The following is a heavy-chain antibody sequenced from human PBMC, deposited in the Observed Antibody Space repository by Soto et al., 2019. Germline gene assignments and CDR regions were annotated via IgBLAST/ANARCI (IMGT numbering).Heavy chain of an antibody. CDR1: GFTFRSYA. V-gene: IGHV3-23*01. Sequence: EVQLLESGGGLVQPGGSLRLSCAAAGFTFRSYAMNWVRQAPGKGLEWVSRIRGSGVTTYYANSVKGRFTISRDNSNNTLSLQMNSLRAEDTAVYYCAKDLLHTYYYDSSGYIDYWGQGTLVTVSS. D-gene: IGHD3-22*01. J-gene: IGHJ4*02. CDR3: AKDLLHTYYYDSSGYIDY. CDR2: IRGSGVTT.